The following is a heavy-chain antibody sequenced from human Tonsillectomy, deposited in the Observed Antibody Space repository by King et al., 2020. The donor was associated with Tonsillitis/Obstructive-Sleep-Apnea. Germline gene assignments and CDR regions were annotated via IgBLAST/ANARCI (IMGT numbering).Heavy chain of an antibody. D-gene: IGHD6-19*01. CDR3: AREHSSLDAFDI. J-gene: IGHJ3*02. CDR2: ISYDGSNK. V-gene: IGHV3-30*01. Sequence: VQLVESGGGVVQPGRSLRLSCAASVITFSSYAMHWVRQAPGKGLEWVADISYDGSNKKYADSVKGRFTISRDNSRNTLYLQMNSLRPEDTAVYYCAREHSSLDAFDIWGQGTMVTVSS. CDR1: VITFSSYA.